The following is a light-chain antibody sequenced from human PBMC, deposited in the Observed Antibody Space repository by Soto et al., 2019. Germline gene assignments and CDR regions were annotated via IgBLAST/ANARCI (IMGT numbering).Light chain of an antibody. CDR3: QQYNNWPPA. V-gene: IGKV3-15*01. Sequence: EIVMTQSPATLSVSPGERATLSCRASQSVSSNLAWYQQKPGQAPRLLIYGASTRATAIPARFSGSGSGTEFTLTISSLQSEDFAVYYCQQYNNWPPAFVQGTKVEIK. CDR1: QSVSSN. CDR2: GAS. J-gene: IGKJ1*01.